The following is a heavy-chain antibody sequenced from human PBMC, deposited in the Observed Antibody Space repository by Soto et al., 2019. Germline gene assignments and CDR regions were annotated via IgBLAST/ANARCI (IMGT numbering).Heavy chain of an antibody. D-gene: IGHD3-10*01. CDR2: INAGNGNT. CDR3: ARDSFPLLWFGEDSPNWFDP. CDR1: GYTFTSYA. J-gene: IGHJ5*02. Sequence: ASVKVSCKASGYTFTSYAMHWVRQAPGQRLEWMGWINAGNGNTKYSQKFQGRVTITRDTSASTAYMELSSLRSEDTAVYYCARDSFPLLWFGEDSPNWFDPWGQGTLVTVYS. V-gene: IGHV1-3*01.